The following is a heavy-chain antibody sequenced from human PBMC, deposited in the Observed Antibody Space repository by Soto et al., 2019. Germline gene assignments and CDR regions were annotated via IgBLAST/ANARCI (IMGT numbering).Heavy chain of an antibody. V-gene: IGHV6-1*01. CDR3: AREGTAVAGTSNWFDP. J-gene: IGHJ5*02. CDR1: GDSVSSNSAA. D-gene: IGHD6-19*01. Sequence: PSPTLSLTCAISGDSVSSNSAAWNWIRQSPSRGLEWLGRTYYRSKWYNDYAVSVKSRITINPDTSKNQFSLQLNSVTPEDTAVYYCAREGTAVAGTSNWFDPWGQGTLVTVSS. CDR2: TYYRSKWYN.